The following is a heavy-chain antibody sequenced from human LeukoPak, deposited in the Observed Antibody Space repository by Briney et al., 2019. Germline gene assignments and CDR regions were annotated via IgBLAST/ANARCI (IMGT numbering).Heavy chain of an antibody. D-gene: IGHD5-18*01. Sequence: ASVKVSCKASGYTFTAYYIHWVRQAPGQGLEWMASINPNSGDTYSAPQFQGRVTITRDTSISTASMELSWLSSDDTAVYYCATGVATAFTYWGQGTLVTVSS. V-gene: IGHV1-2*02. CDR2: INPNSGDT. CDR1: GYTFTAYY. CDR3: ATGVATAFTY. J-gene: IGHJ4*02.